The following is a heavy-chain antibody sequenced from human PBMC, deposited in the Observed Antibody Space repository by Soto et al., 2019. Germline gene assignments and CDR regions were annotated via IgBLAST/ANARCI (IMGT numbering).Heavy chain of an antibody. CDR3: ARWWFGEIVCYLDY. CDR1: GYTFTNYG. Sequence: QVQLVQSGAEVKKPGASVKVSCKASGYTFTNYGISWVRQAPGQGLEWMGWISAYNGNTNYAQKLQGRVTMTTDTSTSTAYMAVRRLRSDDTAVYYGARWWFGEIVCYLDYWGQGTLVTVSS. V-gene: IGHV1-18*01. D-gene: IGHD3-10*01. J-gene: IGHJ4*02. CDR2: ISAYNGNT.